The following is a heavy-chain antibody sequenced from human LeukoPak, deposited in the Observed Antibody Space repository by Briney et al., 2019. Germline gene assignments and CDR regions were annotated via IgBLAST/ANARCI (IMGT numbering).Heavy chain of an antibody. CDR2: IYYSGST. V-gene: IGHV4-59*01. Sequence: SETLSLTCTVSGGSISSYYWSWIRQPPGKGLEWIGYIYYSGSTNYNPSLKSRVTISVDTSKNQFSLKLSSVTAADTAVYYCARDPYYYGMDVWGQGTTVTVSS. J-gene: IGHJ6*02. CDR1: GGSISSYY. CDR3: ARDPYYYGMDV.